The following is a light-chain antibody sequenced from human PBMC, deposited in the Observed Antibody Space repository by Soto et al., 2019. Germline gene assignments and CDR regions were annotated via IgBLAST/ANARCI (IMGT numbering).Light chain of an antibody. CDR3: SSYTSSTTPWV. CDR1: SSDVGAYNY. CDR2: EVS. J-gene: IGLJ3*02. V-gene: IGLV2-14*01. Sequence: QSALTQPASVSASAGQSITISCIGTSSDVGAYNYVSWYQQHPGKAPKLIIYEVSNRPSGVSNRFSGSKSGNTASLTISGLQAEDEADYYCSSYTSSTTPWVFGGGTQLTVL.